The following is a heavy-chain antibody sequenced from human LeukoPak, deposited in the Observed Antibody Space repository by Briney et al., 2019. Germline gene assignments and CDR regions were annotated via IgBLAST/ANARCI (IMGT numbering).Heavy chain of an antibody. J-gene: IGHJ4*02. D-gene: IGHD3-3*01. V-gene: IGHV3-7*01. CDR1: GFTFSSYW. Sequence: GGSLRLSCAASGFTFSSYWMSWVRQAPGKGLEWVANIKQDGSEKYYVDSVKGRFTISRDNAKNSLYLQMNSLRAEDTAVYYCARDPPNYDFWTGVLCWGQGTLVTVSS. CDR2: IKQDGSEK. CDR3: ARDPPNYDFWTGVLC.